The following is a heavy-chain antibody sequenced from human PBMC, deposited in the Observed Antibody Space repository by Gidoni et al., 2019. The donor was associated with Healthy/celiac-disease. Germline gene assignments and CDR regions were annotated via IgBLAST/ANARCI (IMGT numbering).Heavy chain of an antibody. Sequence: EVQLLESGGGWVQPGGSLRLSWAASGVTVRTYAMSCVRHAPVKELECVSSITYSGIYTYYTNSLKGRFTISRDNSKNALYLQMNSLRAEDTALYYCASPRYGSMTSYNHWGQGSLVTVSA. CDR2: ITYSGIYT. CDR1: GVTVRTYA. D-gene: IGHD3-10*01. V-gene: IGHV3-23*01. J-gene: IGHJ4*02. CDR3: ASPRYGSMTSYNH.